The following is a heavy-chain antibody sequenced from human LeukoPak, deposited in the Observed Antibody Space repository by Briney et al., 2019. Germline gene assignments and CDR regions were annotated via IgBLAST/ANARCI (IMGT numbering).Heavy chain of an antibody. CDR3: ARDGDTVLTRGYYYYMDV. Sequence: PGGSLRLSCAASGFTFSSYTMNWVRQAPGKGPEWVSSVTSSSSYIYYADSVKGRFTISRDNARNSLYLQMNSLRAEDTALYYCARDGDTVLTRGYYYYMDVWGKGTTVTVSS. V-gene: IGHV3-21*01. CDR1: GFTFSSYT. D-gene: IGHD4-23*01. CDR2: VTSSSSYI. J-gene: IGHJ6*03.